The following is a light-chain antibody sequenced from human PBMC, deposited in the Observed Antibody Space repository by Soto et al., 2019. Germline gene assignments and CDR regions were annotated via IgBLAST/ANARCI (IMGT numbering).Light chain of an antibody. J-gene: IGKJ1*01. CDR3: LIDFSYFWA. CDR2: RTS. Sequence: EIVMTQSPATLSVSPGERATLSCRASQSISSNLAWYQQKPGQAPRLLMFRTSSRATGFPARFSGSGSGTEFNLTISSLQSEDFATYYCLIDFSYFWAFGQGNNVDIK. CDR1: QSISSN. V-gene: IGKV3-15*01.